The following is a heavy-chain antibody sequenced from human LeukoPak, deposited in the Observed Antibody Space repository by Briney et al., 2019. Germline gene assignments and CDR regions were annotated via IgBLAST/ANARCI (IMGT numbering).Heavy chain of an antibody. V-gene: IGHV1-2*02. Sequence: ASVKVSCKASGYTFTSYDINWVRQAPGQGLEWMGWINPNSGGTNYEQEFQGRVTMTRDTSISTGYMELSRLRSDDTAVYYCAREKYSSNWEIDYWGQGTLVTVSS. CDR3: AREKYSSNWEIDY. CDR1: GYTFTSYD. J-gene: IGHJ4*02. D-gene: IGHD6-13*01. CDR2: INPNSGGT.